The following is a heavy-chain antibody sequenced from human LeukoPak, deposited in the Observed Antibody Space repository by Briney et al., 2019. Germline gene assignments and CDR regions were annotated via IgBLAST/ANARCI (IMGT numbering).Heavy chain of an antibody. CDR1: GYTFTSYN. D-gene: IGHD3-10*01. Sequence: ASVKLSCKASGYTFTSYNIHWVRQAPGQGLEWVGRIDPRGGSIHYAQNFQGRVTMTRDTSTNTVYMELSSLRSDDTAVYYCARDGYGSGKGFFDYWGQGTLVTVSS. CDR3: ARDGYGSGKGFFDY. CDR2: IDPRGGSI. J-gene: IGHJ4*02. V-gene: IGHV1-46*01.